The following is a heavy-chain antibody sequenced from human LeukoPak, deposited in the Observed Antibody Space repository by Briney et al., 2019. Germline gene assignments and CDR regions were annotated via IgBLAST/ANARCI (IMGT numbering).Heavy chain of an antibody. Sequence: ASVKVSCKASGYTFTSYDINWVRQATGQGLEWMGWMNPDSGNTGYAQKFQGRVTMTRNTSISTAYMELSSLRSEDTAAYYCARDLGRSSGSPRGYWGQGTLVTVSS. CDR2: MNPDSGNT. CDR3: ARDLGRSSGSPRGY. J-gene: IGHJ4*02. D-gene: IGHD6-19*01. CDR1: GYTFTSYD. V-gene: IGHV1-8*01.